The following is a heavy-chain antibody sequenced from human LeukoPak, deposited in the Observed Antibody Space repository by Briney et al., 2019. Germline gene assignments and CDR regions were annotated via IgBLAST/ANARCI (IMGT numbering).Heavy chain of an antibody. CDR2: IYYSGST. CDR3: ARGAPYFDY. J-gene: IGHJ4*02. Sequence: KPSETLSLTCTVSGGSNSSHYWSWIRQPPGKGLEWIGYIYYSGSTNYNPSLKSRVTISVDTSKNQFSLKLSSVTAADTAVYYCARGAPYFDYWGQGTLVTVSS. V-gene: IGHV4-59*11. CDR1: GGSNSSHY.